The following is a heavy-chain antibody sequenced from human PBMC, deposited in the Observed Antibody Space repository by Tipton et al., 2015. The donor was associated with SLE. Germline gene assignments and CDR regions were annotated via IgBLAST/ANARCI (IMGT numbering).Heavy chain of an antibody. J-gene: IGHJ2*01. CDR3: ARDPRGSSRGYFDL. CDR1: GGSISSYY. CDR2: IYTSGST. D-gene: IGHD1-26*01. Sequence: TLSLTCTVSGGSISSYYWSWIRQPPGKGLEWIGYIYTSGSTNYNPSLKSRVTISVDTSKNQFSLKLSSVTAADTAVYYCARDPRGSSRGYFDLWGRGTLVTVSS. V-gene: IGHV4-4*08.